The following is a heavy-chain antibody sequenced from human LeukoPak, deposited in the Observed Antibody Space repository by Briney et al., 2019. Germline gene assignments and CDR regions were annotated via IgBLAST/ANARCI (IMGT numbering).Heavy chain of an antibody. Sequence: SETLSLTCTVSGGSISSYYWSWIRQPPGKGLEWIGYIYYSGSTNYNPSLKSRVTISVDTSKNQFSLKLSSVTAADTAVYYCARDRDWGTFDYWGQGTLVTVSS. V-gene: IGHV4-59*01. D-gene: IGHD3-16*01. CDR2: IYYSGST. J-gene: IGHJ4*02. CDR3: ARDRDWGTFDY. CDR1: GGSISSYY.